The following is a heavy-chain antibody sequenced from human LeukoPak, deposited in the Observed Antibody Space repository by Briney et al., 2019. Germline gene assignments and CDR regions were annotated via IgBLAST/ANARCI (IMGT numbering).Heavy chain of an antibody. Sequence: SETLSLTCTVSGGSISSSSYYWGWIRQPPGKGLEWIGSIYYSGSTYYNPSLKSRVTISVDTSKNQFSLKLSSVTAADTAVYYCARGAHEGPIDYWGQGTLVTVSS. J-gene: IGHJ4*02. CDR2: IYYSGST. V-gene: IGHV4-39*07. CDR1: GGSISSSSYY. D-gene: IGHD1-26*01. CDR3: ARGAHEGPIDY.